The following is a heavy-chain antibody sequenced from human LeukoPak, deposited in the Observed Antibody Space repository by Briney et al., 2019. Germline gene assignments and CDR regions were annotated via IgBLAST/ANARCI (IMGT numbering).Heavy chain of an antibody. V-gene: IGHV3-66*02. CDR2: IYSGGST. Sequence: EGSLRLSCAASGFTVSSNYMSWVRQAPGKGLEGVSVIYSGGSTYYADSVKGRFTISSDNSKNTLYLQMNSLRAEDTAVYYGASERCSSASCYGDYWGQGTLVTVSS. D-gene: IGHD2-2*01. CDR3: ASERCSSASCYGDY. J-gene: IGHJ4*02. CDR1: GFTVSSNY.